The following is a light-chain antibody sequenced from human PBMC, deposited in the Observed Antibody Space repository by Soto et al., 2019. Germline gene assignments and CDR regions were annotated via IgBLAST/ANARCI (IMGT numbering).Light chain of an antibody. CDR3: QQRSSWFT. CDR2: DAS. V-gene: IGKV3-11*01. CDR1: QSVGTF. Sequence: EIVLTQSPATLSLSPGERATLSCRASQSVGTFLAWYQQRPGQAPRLLIYDASITATGIPASFSGSGSGTEFTLAISILEPEYFTVSFCQQRSSWFTFGQGTKLEIK. J-gene: IGKJ2*01.